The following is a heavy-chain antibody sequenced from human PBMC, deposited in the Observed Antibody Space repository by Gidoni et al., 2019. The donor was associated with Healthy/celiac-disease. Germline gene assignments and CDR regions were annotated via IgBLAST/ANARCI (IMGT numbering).Heavy chain of an antibody. CDR2: IYYSGST. D-gene: IGHD6-13*01. CDR3: ARDTLASSVDY. Sequence: QVQLQESGPGLVKPSETLSLTCTVSGGSVSSGSYYWSGIRQPPGKGLEWIGYIYYSGSTNSNPSLQSRVTISVDTSKNQFSLKLSSVTAADPAVYYCARDTLASSVDYWGQGTLVTVSS. V-gene: IGHV4-61*01. J-gene: IGHJ4*02. CDR1: GGSVSSGSYY.